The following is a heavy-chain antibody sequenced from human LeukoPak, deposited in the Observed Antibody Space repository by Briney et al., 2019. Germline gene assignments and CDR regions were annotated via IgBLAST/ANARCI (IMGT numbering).Heavy chain of an antibody. CDR1: GYSFTSYW. CDR2: IYPGDSDT. J-gene: IGHJ4*02. CDR3: ARWDYYGSGSYYRSPNFDY. V-gene: IGHV5-51*01. Sequence: GESLKISCKGSGYSFTSYWIGWVRQMPGKGPEWMGIIYPGDSDTRYSPSFQGQVTISADKSISTAYLQWSSLKASDTAMYYCARWDYYGSGSYYRSPNFDYWGQGTLVTVSS. D-gene: IGHD3-10*01.